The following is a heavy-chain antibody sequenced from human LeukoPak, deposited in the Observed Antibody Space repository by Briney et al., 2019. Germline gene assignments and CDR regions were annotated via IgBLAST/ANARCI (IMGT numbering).Heavy chain of an antibody. J-gene: IGHJ4*02. V-gene: IGHV3-11*04. Sequence: GGSLRLSCAASGFTFSDYYMSWIRQAPGKGLECVSHISSGSTTIHYADSVRGRFTISRDDARNSLYLQMNNLRAEDTAVYYCVRDTSFPLGNTRLANWGQGTLVTVSS. D-gene: IGHD2-15*01. CDR1: GFTFSDYY. CDR2: ISSGSTTI. CDR3: VRDTSFPLGNTRLAN.